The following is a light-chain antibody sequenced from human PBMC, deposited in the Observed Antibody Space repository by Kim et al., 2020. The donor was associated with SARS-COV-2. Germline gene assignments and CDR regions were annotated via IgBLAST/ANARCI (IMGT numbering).Light chain of an antibody. CDR3: QQYHSSPLT. J-gene: IGKJ4*01. V-gene: IGKV3-20*01. Sequence: SPGERATLSCRAIQSVSSIYLAWYQQKPGQAPRLLIYGASSRATDIPDRFSGSGSGTDFTLTISRLEPEDFAVYYCQQYHSSPLTFGGGTKVDIK. CDR1: QSVSSIY. CDR2: GAS.